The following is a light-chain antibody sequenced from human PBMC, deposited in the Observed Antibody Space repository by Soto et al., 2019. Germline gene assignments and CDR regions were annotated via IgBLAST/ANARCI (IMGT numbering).Light chain of an antibody. CDR2: GAS. CDR1: QNVNTN. J-gene: IGKJ5*01. CDR3: QQYNNWPIT. V-gene: IGKV3-15*01. Sequence: EVVLTQSPATLSVSPGERAIVSCRASQNVNTNLGWYQQKSGQVPRLLIYGASTGATDIPARFSGSGSGTEFTLTITSLQSEGFAFYYCQQYNNWPITFGQGTRLEIK.